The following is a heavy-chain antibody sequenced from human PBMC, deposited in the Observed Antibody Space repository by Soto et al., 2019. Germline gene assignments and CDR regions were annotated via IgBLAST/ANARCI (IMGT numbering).Heavy chain of an antibody. CDR3: ARDHLILPAHDFFYGSDV. D-gene: IGHD2-21*02. CDR2: IPQDGVDG. V-gene: IGHV3-7*03. Sequence: PGGPLRLYGHVSGFTFSMYSMSWVRQSPGKGLEWVAKIPQDGVDGHYADSVKGRFTISRDNGKNSLYLQLNNLRAEDTAVYYCARDHLILPAHDFFYGSDVWGRGATVTGSS. CDR1: GFTFSMYS. J-gene: IGHJ6*02.